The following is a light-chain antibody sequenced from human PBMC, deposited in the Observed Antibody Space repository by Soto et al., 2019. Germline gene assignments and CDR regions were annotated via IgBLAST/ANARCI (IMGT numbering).Light chain of an antibody. CDR1: SSDVGAYSY. CDR3: SSYTSSRTYV. CDR2: DVS. J-gene: IGLJ1*01. V-gene: IGLV2-14*01. Sequence: QSVLTQPASVSGSPGQSITISCTGTSSDVGAYSYVSWYQQHPGKAPKLIIYDVSDRPSGISNRFSGSKSDNTASLTISGLQAEDEAEYYCSSYTSSRTYVFGTGTKVTVL.